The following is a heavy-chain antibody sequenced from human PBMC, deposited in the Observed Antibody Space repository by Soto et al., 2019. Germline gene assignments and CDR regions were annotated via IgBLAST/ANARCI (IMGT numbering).Heavy chain of an antibody. D-gene: IGHD5-12*01. CDR1: GFTFRTYG. CDR2: ISEYNGNT. CDR3: ARGKGGYSAYDSDFDF. Sequence: QVQLVQSAAEVKKSGASVKVSCKASGFTFRTYGIIWVRQAPGQGLEWMGWISEYNGNTNYAQKLQDRVTMTTHTSTSTAYMELTSMRSDDTAVYYCARGKGGYSAYDSDFDFWGQGTLVTVSS. J-gene: IGHJ4*02. V-gene: IGHV1-18*01.